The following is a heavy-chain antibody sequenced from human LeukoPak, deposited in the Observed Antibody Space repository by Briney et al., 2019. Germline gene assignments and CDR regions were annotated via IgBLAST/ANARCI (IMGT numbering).Heavy chain of an antibody. J-gene: IGHJ4*02. CDR3: TTVFEK. CDR1: GFTFGSYS. CDR2: ISTSSKYI. Sequence: GGSLRLSCAASGFTFGSYSMNWVRQTPGKGLEWVSSISTSSKYIYYADSVKGRFTISRDNAKNTVYLQMNSLRGEDTAVYYCTTVFEKWGQGTLVTVSS. D-gene: IGHD4-17*01. V-gene: IGHV3-21*01.